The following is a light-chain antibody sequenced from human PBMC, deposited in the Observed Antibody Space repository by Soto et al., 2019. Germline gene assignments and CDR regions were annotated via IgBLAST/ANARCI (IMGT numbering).Light chain of an antibody. Sequence: QSVLTQPRSVSGSPGQSVTISCTGTSSDVATFNSVSWYQQHPLKAPKLMIYDVTKRPSGVPDRFSGSKSGNTASLTISGLQAEDAADYYCCSYAGTYTVIFGGGTKLTVL. CDR2: DVT. CDR3: CSYAGTYTVI. CDR1: SSDVATFNS. J-gene: IGLJ2*01. V-gene: IGLV2-11*01.